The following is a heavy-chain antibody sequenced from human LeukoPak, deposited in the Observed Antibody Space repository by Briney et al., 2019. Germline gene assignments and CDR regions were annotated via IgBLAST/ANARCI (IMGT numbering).Heavy chain of an antibody. CDR3: ARGRSGYCSGGSCYSNYYYYYMDV. J-gene: IGHJ6*03. CDR2: INHSGST. V-gene: IGHV4-34*01. D-gene: IGHD2-15*01. Sequence: SETLSLTCAVYGGSFSGYYWSWIRQPPGKGLEWIGEINHSGSTNYNPSLKSRVTISVDTSKNQFSLKLSSVTAADTAVYYCARGRSGYCSGGSCYSNYYYYYMDVWGKGTTVTLSS. CDR1: GGSFSGYY.